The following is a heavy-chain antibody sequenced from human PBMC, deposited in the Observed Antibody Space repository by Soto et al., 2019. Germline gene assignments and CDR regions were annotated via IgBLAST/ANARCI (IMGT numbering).Heavy chain of an antibody. V-gene: IGHV4-30-2*01. CDR2: IYHPGRT. CDR1: GESISSGDHS. D-gene: IGHD5-18*01. J-gene: IGHJ4*02. Sequence: PSETLSLTCAVSGESISSGDHSWSWIRQPPGQGLEWIGFIYHPGRTNYNPSLKSRVTISVDTSKNQFSLKLSSVTAADTAVYYCAREFGYSYGYYFDYWGQGTLVTVSS. CDR3: AREFGYSYGYYFDY.